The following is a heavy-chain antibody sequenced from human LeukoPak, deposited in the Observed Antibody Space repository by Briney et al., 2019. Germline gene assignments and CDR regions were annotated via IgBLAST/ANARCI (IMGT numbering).Heavy chain of an antibody. CDR3: ARDQVRFLEWFTFHY. V-gene: IGHV1-69*13. D-gene: IGHD3-3*01. J-gene: IGHJ4*02. Sequence: SVKVSCKASGGTFSSYAISWVRQAPGQGLEWMGGIIPIFGTANYAQEFQGRVTITADESTSTAYMELSSLRSEDTAVYYCARDQVRFLEWFTFHYWGQGTLVTVSS. CDR1: GGTFSSYA. CDR2: IIPIFGTA.